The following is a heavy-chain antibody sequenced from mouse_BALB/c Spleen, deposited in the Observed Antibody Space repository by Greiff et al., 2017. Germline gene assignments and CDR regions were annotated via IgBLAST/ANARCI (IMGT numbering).Heavy chain of an antibody. V-gene: IGHV3-8*02. CDR2: ISYSGST. D-gene: IGHD1-1*01. CDR1: GDSITSGY. CDR3: ARGGELLRGAMDY. J-gene: IGHJ4*01. Sequence: VQLQQSGPSLVKPSQTLSLTCSVTGDSITSGYWNWIRKFPGNKLEYMGYISYSGSTYYNPSLKSRISITRDTSKNQYYLQLNSVTTEDTATYYCARGGELLRGAMDYWGQGTSVTVSS.